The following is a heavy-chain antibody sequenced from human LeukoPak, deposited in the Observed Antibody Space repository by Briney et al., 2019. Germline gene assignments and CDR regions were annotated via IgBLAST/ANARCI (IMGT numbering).Heavy chain of an antibody. CDR3: AKMGSSAWHKPKGVDY. Sequence: GGSLRLSCAASGFTFSTYAMTWVRQAPGKGLEWVSGINDSGGDTYYADSVKGRFTISRYNSKNTLYLQMNSLRAEDTAVYFCAKMGSSAWHKPKGVDYWGQGTLVTVSS. V-gene: IGHV3-23*01. CDR1: GFTFSTYA. CDR2: INDSGGDT. J-gene: IGHJ4*02. D-gene: IGHD6-19*01.